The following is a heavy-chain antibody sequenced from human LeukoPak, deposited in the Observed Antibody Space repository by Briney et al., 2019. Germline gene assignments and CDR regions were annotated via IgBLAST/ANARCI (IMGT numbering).Heavy chain of an antibody. Sequence: GASVKVSCKASGYSFSIYYIYWVRQAPGQGLEWMGWISAYNGNTNYAQKLQGRVTMTTDTSTSTAYMELRSLRSDDTAVYYCARCSSSWLKDYWGQGTLVTVSS. CDR2: ISAYNGNT. J-gene: IGHJ4*02. D-gene: IGHD6-13*01. CDR3: ARCSSSWLKDY. V-gene: IGHV1-18*04. CDR1: GYSFSIYY.